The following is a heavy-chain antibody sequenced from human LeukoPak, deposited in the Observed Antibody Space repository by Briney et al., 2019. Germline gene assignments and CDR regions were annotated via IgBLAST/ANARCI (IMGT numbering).Heavy chain of an antibody. CDR2: IYHSGST. CDR3: ARAPQVGEGYY. V-gene: IGHV4-38-2*02. Sequence: PSETLSLTCTVSGYSISSGYYWGWIRQPPGKGLEWIGSIYHSGSTYYNPSLKSRVTISVDTSKNQFSLKLSSVTAADTAVYYCARAPQVGEGYYWGQGTLVTVSS. D-gene: IGHD1-26*01. CDR1: GYSISSGYY. J-gene: IGHJ4*02.